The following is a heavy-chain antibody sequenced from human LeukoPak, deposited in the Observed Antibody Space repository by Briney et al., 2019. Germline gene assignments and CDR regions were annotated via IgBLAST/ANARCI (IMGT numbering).Heavy chain of an antibody. CDR3: ARSLHYDDSSGFDL. Sequence: SVKVSCKASGGTFSSYAISWVRQAPGQGLEWMGGIIPIFGTANYAQKFQGRVTITTDESTSTAYMELSSLRAEDTAVYYCARSLHYDDSSGFDLWGRGTLVTVSS. CDR1: GGTFSSYA. D-gene: IGHD3-22*01. CDR2: IIPIFGTA. J-gene: IGHJ2*01. V-gene: IGHV1-69*05.